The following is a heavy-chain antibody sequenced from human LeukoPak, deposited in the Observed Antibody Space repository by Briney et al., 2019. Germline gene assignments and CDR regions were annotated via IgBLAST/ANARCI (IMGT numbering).Heavy chain of an antibody. CDR1: GFTFSSYG. CDR3: AREMFDSSGAYMDV. CDR2: ISSSRSYI. V-gene: IGHV3-21*01. D-gene: IGHD3-22*01. J-gene: IGHJ6*03. Sequence: GGTLRLSCAASGFTFSSYGMSWVRQAPGKGLEWVSSISSSRSYIYYADSVKGRITISRDNAKNSLYLQMNSLRAEDTAVYYCAREMFDSSGAYMDVWGKGTTVTVSS.